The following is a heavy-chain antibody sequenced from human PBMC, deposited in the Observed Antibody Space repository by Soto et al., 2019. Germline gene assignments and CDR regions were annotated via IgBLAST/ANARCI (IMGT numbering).Heavy chain of an antibody. D-gene: IGHD2-2*01. CDR2: IWYDGSNK. V-gene: IGHV3-33*01. Sequence: QVQLVESGGGVVQPGRSLRLSCAASGFTFSSYGMHWVRQAPGKGLEWVAVIWYDGSNKYYADSVKGRFTISRDNSKNTLYLQMNSLRAEDTAVYYCARGGVVLVPAAIGYYFDSWGPGTLVTFSS. CDR1: GFTFSSYG. J-gene: IGHJ4*02. CDR3: ARGGVVLVPAAIGYYFDS.